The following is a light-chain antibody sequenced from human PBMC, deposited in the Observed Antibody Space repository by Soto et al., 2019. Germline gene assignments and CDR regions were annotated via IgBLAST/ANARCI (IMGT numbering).Light chain of an antibody. Sequence: EIVMTQSPATLSVSPGERATLSCRASQGVSGNLAWYQQKPGQAPRLLIYGASTRATGIPARFSGSGSGTGFTLTISSLQSEDFAVYYCQQYNNWPPWTFGQGTKVDIK. CDR2: GAS. CDR1: QGVSGN. J-gene: IGKJ1*01. CDR3: QQYNNWPPWT. V-gene: IGKV3-15*01.